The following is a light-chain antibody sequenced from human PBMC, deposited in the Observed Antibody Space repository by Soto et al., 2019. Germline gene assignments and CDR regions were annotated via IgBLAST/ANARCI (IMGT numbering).Light chain of an antibody. V-gene: IGKV1-33*01. CDR2: DAC. CDR3: QQYDGLPT. CDR1: QDISNY. Sequence: ILLSLSPSTLNGSVGDRVTHPFQASQDISNYFNWYQQKPGKAHKVLIYDACHLGTGVPSRFSGSGSGTDFTFSVSSLQPEDVATYYCQQYDGLPTFGQGTRLEIK. J-gene: IGKJ5*01.